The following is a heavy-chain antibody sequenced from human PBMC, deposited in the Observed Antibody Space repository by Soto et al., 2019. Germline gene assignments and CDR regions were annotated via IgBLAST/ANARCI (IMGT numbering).Heavy chain of an antibody. CDR1: GYTFTSYG. Sequence: ASVKVSCKASGYTFTSYGISWVRQAPGQGLEWMGWISAYNGNTNYAQKLQGRVTMTTDTSTSTAYMELRSLRSDDTAVYYCARDRDCSGGSCFSSIFDHWWQGIRVSVSS. CDR2: ISAYNGNT. CDR3: ARDRDCSGGSCFSSIFDH. J-gene: IGHJ5*02. V-gene: IGHV1-18*04. D-gene: IGHD2-15*01.